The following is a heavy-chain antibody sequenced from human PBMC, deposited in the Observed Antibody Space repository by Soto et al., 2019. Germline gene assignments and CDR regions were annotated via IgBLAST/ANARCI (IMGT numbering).Heavy chain of an antibody. D-gene: IGHD3-10*01. J-gene: IGHJ4*02. CDR3: AIDIGEMSAV. Sequence: GGSLRLSCTGSGFTFSSSTMTWVRQGPGRGLEWVSSISSSSSYIYFADSLEGRFTISRDNAKNSLYLQMNSLRAEDTAVYYCAIDIGEMSAVWGQGTQVTVGS. CDR2: ISSSSSYI. CDR1: GFTFSSST. V-gene: IGHV3-21*06.